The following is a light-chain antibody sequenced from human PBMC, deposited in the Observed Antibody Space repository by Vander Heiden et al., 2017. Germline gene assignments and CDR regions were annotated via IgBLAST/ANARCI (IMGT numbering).Light chain of an antibody. CDR1: QSISSY. Sequence: DIQMPHSPSSLSASVGDRVTITCRASQSISSYLNWYQQKPGKAPKLLIYAASSLQSGVPSRFSGSGSGTDFTLTISSLQPEDFATYYCQQSYSTPRLTFGGGTKVEIK. V-gene: IGKV1-39*01. CDR3: QQSYSTPRLT. J-gene: IGKJ4*01. CDR2: AAS.